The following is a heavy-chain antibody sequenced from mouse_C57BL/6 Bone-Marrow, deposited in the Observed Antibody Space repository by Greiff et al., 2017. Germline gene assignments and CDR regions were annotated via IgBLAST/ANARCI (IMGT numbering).Heavy chain of an antibody. J-gene: IGHJ1*03. D-gene: IGHD2-5*01. CDR1: GFTFSDYG. CDR2: ISNLAYSI. CDR3: ARPPVYSNYWYFDV. V-gene: IGHV5-15*01. Sequence: EVKLMESGGGLVQPGGSLKLSCAASGFTFSDYGMAWVRQAPRKGPEWVAFISNLAYSIYYADPVTGRFTISRENAKNTLYLEMSSLRSEDTAMYYCARPPVYSNYWYFDVWGTGTTVTVSS.